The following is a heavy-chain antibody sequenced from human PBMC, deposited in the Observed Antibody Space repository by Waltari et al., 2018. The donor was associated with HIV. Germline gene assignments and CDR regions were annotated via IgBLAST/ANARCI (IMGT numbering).Heavy chain of an antibody. V-gene: IGHV3-30*18. CDR2: ISYNGLNK. Sequence: QVQLEESGGRVVQPGRSLRLTCVASGFTFSTSGMPWVRQAPGKGLEWVAVISYNGLNKYYVDSVKGRFTISRDNSNSTLFLQMSSLRPDDTAVYYCAKDLVTRGFFYFYGMHVWGQGTTVTVSS. CDR3: AKDLVTRGFFYFYGMHV. J-gene: IGHJ6*02. CDR1: GFTFSTSG. D-gene: IGHD2-15*01.